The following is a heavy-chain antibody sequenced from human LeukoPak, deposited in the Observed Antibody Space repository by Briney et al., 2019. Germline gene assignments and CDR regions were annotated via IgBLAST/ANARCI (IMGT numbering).Heavy chain of an antibody. J-gene: IGHJ4*02. V-gene: IGHV3-21*04. CDR3: AKGGGYGSGSYPFSLDY. CDR1: GFTFSSYT. CDR2: ISSSRSYI. D-gene: IGHD3-10*01. Sequence: GGSLRLSCAASGFTFSSYTMNWVRQAPGKGLEWVSSISSSRSYIDHADSVKGRFTISRDNAKNSLYLQMNSLRVEDTAVYYCAKGGGYGSGSYPFSLDYWGQGTLVTVSS.